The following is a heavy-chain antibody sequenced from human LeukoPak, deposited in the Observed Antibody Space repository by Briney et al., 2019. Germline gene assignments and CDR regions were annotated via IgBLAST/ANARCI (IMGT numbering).Heavy chain of an antibody. D-gene: IGHD3-9*01. Sequence: GGSLRLSCAASGFTFSSYTINWVRQAPGKGLEWVAVILYDGRTTNYADSVKGRFTISRDNSKNTLYLQMNSLRAEDTAVYYCARDRLAVRYFDWLREGFVDYWGQGTLVTVSS. CDR2: ILYDGRTT. CDR3: ARDRLAVRYFDWLREGFVDY. J-gene: IGHJ4*02. V-gene: IGHV3-30*04. CDR1: GFTFSSYT.